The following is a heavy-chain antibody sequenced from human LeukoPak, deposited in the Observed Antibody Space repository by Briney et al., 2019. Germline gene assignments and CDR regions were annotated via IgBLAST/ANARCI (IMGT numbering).Heavy chain of an antibody. Sequence: PGGSLRLSCTASGFTFSNYDIHWVRQAPGKGLEWVAVIWYDGSNKYYADSVKGRFTISRDNSKSTLYLQMNSLRAEDTAVYYCAKGVSGYCSGGSCYFDWFDPWGQGTLVTVSS. CDR3: AKGVSGYCSGGSCYFDWFDP. J-gene: IGHJ5*02. CDR1: GFTFSNYD. D-gene: IGHD2-15*01. V-gene: IGHV3-33*06. CDR2: IWYDGSNK.